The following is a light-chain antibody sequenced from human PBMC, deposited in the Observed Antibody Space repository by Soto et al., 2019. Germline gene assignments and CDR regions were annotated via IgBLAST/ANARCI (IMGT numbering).Light chain of an antibody. CDR1: QSISSY. CDR3: QQSYSTPST. J-gene: IGKJ3*01. Sequence: DIQMTQSPSSLSASVGDRVTSTCRASQSISSYLNWYQQKPGKAPKLLIYAASSLQSGVPSRFSGSGSGTDFTLPISSMQPEDFATYDCQQSYSTPSTLGPGTKVDI. V-gene: IGKV1-39*01. CDR2: AAS.